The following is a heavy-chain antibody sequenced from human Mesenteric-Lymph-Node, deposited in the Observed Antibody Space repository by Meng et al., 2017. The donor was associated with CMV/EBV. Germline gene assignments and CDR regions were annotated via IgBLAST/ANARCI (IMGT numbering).Heavy chain of an antibody. D-gene: IGHD2-2*01. J-gene: IGHJ5*02. CDR3: ARDSKVVVVPTANWAGNTFDP. Sequence: TYAIHWVRQAPAKGLEWVAVISHDGNNKFYRDSVKGRFTISRDNSKNTLYLQMNSLTTEDAAIYYCARDSKVVVVPTANWAGNTFDPWGQGTLVTVSS. CDR2: ISHDGNNK. CDR1: TYA. V-gene: IGHV3-30-3*01.